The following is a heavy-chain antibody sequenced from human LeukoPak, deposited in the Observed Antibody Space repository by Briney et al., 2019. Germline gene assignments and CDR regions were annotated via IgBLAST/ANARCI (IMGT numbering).Heavy chain of an antibody. V-gene: IGHV3-11*01. CDR1: GFTFSDYY. CDR2: ISSSGSTI. CDR3: ARDSYDYVWGSYRSPRGY. D-gene: IGHD3-16*02. J-gene: IGHJ4*02. Sequence: GGSLRLSCAASGFTFSDYYMSWIRQAPGKGLGWVSYISSSGSTIYYADSVKGRFTISRDNAKNSLYLQMNSLRAEDTAVYYCARDSYDYVWGSYRSPRGYWGQGTLVTVSS.